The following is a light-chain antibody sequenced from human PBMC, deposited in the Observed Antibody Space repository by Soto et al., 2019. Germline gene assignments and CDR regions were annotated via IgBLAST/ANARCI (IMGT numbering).Light chain of an antibody. V-gene: IGLV3-1*01. CDR1: KWGDKY. Sequence: SYELTQPPSVSGSPGQTASITCSGDKWGDKYACWYQQKPGQSPVLVIYQDSKRPSGIPDRFSGSNSGNTATLTIRGTQAMDEADYYCQAWDSSTRVVFGGGTKLTVL. CDR3: QAWDSSTRVV. CDR2: QDS. J-gene: IGLJ2*01.